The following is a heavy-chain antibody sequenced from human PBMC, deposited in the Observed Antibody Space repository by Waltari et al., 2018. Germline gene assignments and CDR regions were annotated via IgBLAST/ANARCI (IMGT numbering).Heavy chain of an antibody. V-gene: IGHV3-9*01. J-gene: IGHJ3*02. CDR2: INWNSDSI. D-gene: IGHD3-22*01. Sequence: EVQLVESGGGLVQPGRSLRLSCAASGFTFDDYAMNWVRQVPGKGLEWVAGINWNSDSIGYGDSVNGRFTNSRDNARNYLYLQMNSLTTEDTALYYCLKKNDEVYDRNGLVYDAFDMWGQGTMVTVSS. CDR3: LKKNDEVYDRNGLVYDAFDM. CDR1: GFTFDDYA.